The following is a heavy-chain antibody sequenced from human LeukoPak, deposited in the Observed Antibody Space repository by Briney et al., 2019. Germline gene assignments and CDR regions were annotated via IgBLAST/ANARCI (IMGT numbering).Heavy chain of an antibody. J-gene: IGHJ6*02. Sequence: GGSLRLSCAASGFTFSRHGMNWVRQAPGKGLEWISSISSGSIYAHYSDSVEGRFTISRDNAKKSLYLQMNSLRDEDTAVYYCVREVTFIAAASGLGYQYYGMDVWGQGTTVTVSS. D-gene: IGHD6-13*01. CDR3: VREVTFIAAASGLGYQYYGMDV. CDR1: GFTFSRHG. CDR2: ISSGSIYA. V-gene: IGHV3-21*01.